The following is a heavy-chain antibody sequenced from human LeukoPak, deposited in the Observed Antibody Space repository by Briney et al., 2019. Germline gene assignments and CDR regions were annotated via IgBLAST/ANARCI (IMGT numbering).Heavy chain of an antibody. V-gene: IGHV3-9*01. Sequence: GGSLRLSCAASGFTFDDYAMHWVRQAPGKGLEWVSGISWNSGSIGYADSVKGRFTISRDNAKNSLYLQMNSLRAEDTAVYYCAKDLWGPETIVGARWGQGTLVTVSS. J-gene: IGHJ4*02. CDR2: ISWNSGSI. CDR3: AKDLWGPETIVGAR. D-gene: IGHD1-26*01. CDR1: GFTFDDYA.